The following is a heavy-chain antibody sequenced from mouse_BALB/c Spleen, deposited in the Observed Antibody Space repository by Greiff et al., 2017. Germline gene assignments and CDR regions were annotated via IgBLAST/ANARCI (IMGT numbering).Heavy chain of an antibody. D-gene: IGHD1-1*01. CDR3: ARDRDYGSSYGGFSYFDY. J-gene: IGHJ2*01. CDR2: IWAGGST. Sequence: VQLVESGPGLVAPSQSLSITCTVSGFSLTSYGVHWVRQPPGKGLEWLGVIWAGGSTNYNSALMSRLSISKDNSKSQVFLKMNSLQTDDTAMYYCARDRDYGSSYGGFSYFDYWGQGTTLTVSS. CDR1: GFSLTSYG. V-gene: IGHV2-9*02.